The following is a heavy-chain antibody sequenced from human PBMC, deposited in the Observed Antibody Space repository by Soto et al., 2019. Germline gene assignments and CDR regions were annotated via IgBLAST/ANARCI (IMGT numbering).Heavy chain of an antibody. J-gene: IGHJ4*02. CDR2: IYYSGST. V-gene: IGHV4-31*03. Sequence: PSETLSLTCTVAGGSIIGGGYYWSWIRQHPGKGLEWIGYIYYSGSTYYNPSLKSRVTISVDTSKNQFSLKLSSVTAADTAVYYCARIFNYDHAYYFAYWGQGTLVTVSS. D-gene: IGHD3-3*01. CDR3: ARIFNYDHAYYFAY. CDR1: GGSIIGGGYY.